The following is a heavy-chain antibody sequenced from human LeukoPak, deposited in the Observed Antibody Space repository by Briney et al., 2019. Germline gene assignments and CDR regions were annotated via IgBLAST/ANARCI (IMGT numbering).Heavy chain of an antibody. CDR1: GGSISSGGYY. V-gene: IGHV4-31*03. CDR3: ARDKGTIFGVVKSYGRDV. D-gene: IGHD3-3*01. J-gene: IGHJ6*01. Sequence: PSENLSLTCTVSGGSISSGGYYWSWIRQHPGKGLEWIGYIYYSGSTYYNPSLKSRVTISVDTSKNQFSLKLSSVTAADTGVYYCARDKGTIFGVVKSYGRDVRGQGTRVTV. CDR2: IYYSGST.